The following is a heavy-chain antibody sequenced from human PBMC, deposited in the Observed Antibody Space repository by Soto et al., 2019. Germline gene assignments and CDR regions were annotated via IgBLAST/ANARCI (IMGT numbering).Heavy chain of an antibody. J-gene: IGHJ5*02. CDR1: GFTFSSYA. CDR3: AKDAISMVRGVNNGFDP. Sequence: EVQLLESGGGLVQPGGSLTLSCAASGFTFSSYAMTWVRQAPGKGLEWVSGISGGGGVSTYYADSVKGRFTISRDNSMNTLYLQMNRLTAEDTAVYYCAKDAISMVRGVNNGFDPWGQGTLVTVSS. D-gene: IGHD3-10*01. CDR2: ISGGGGVST. V-gene: IGHV3-23*01.